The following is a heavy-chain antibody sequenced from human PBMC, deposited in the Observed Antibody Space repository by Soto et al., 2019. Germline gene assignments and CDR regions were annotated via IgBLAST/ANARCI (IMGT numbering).Heavy chain of an antibody. CDR3: AKGWGGPDSGYEGVLDY. Sequence: QVQLVESGGGVVQPGRSLRLSCAASGFTFSSYGMHWVRQAPGKGLEWVAVISYDGSNKYYADSVKGRFTISRDNSKNTLYLQMNSLRAEDTAVYYCAKGWGGPDSGYEGVLDYWGQGTLVTVSS. J-gene: IGHJ4*02. V-gene: IGHV3-30*18. CDR1: GFTFSSYG. CDR2: ISYDGSNK. D-gene: IGHD5-12*01.